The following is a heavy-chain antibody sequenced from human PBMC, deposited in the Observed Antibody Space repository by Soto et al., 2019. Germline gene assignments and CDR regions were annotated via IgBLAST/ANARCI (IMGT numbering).Heavy chain of an antibody. J-gene: IGHJ4*02. D-gene: IGHD2-2*01. CDR2: IYYSGST. Sequence: SETLSLTCTVSGGSISSSSYYWGWIRQPPGKGLEWIGSIYYSGSTYYNPSLKSRVTISVDTSKNQFSLKLSSVTAADTAVYYCAILYCSSTTSYSFHFWCQGPLVTLSS. CDR3: AILYCSSTTSYSFHF. CDR1: GGSISSSSYY. V-gene: IGHV4-39*01.